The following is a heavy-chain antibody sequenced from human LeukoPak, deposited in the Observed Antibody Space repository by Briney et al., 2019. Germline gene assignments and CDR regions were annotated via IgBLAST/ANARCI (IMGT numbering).Heavy chain of an antibody. CDR1: GFTFSSYA. CDR2: ISDSGGST. J-gene: IGHJ5*02. CDR3: AKGPLNCGGDCYPSYNWFDP. D-gene: IGHD2-21*01. V-gene: IGHV3-23*01. Sequence: GGSLRLSCAASGFTFSSYAMSWVRQAPGKGLEWVSAISDSGGSTYYADSVKGRFTISRDNSKNTLYLQVNSLRAEDTAVYYCAKGPLNCGGDCYPSYNWFDPWGQGTLVTVSS.